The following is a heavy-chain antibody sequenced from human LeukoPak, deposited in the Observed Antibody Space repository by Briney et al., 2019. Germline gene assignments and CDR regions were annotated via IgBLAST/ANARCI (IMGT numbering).Heavy chain of an antibody. CDR2: IKTDGSEK. D-gene: IGHD3-22*01. J-gene: IGHJ1*01. Sequence: GGSLRLSCAGSGFTFTDAWMNWVRQAPGKGLQWVANIKTDGSEKYYVDSVKGRFTISRDNAKNSLYLQMNSLRAEDTAVYYCATYSSLNRREFQYWGQGTLLTVSS. CDR1: GFTFTDAW. CDR3: ATYSSLNRREFQY. V-gene: IGHV3-7*01.